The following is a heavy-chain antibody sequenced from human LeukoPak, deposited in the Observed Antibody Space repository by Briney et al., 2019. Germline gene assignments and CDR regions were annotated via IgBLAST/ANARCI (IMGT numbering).Heavy chain of an antibody. CDR3: ARTLWYYGSGSYYQGVYYFDY. Sequence: KTGGSLRLSCAASGFTFSSYAMSWIRQPPGKGLEWIGEINHSGSTNYNPSLKSRVTISVDTSKNQFSLKLSSVTAADTAVYYCARTLWYYGSGSYYQGVYYFDYWGQGTLVTVSS. J-gene: IGHJ4*02. CDR2: INHSGST. V-gene: IGHV4-34*08. CDR1: GFTFSSYA. D-gene: IGHD3-10*01.